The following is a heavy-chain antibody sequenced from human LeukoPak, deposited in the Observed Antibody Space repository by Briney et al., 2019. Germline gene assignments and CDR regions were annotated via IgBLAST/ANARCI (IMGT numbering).Heavy chain of an antibody. CDR1: GGSISSSSYS. CDR2: IYYSGST. D-gene: IGHD6-19*01. Sequence: PSETLSLTCTVSGGSISSSSYSWGCIRQPPGKGLEWIGSIYYSGSTNYNPSLKSRVTISVDTPKNQFSLKLSSVTAADTAVYYCARMHSSGWNWGQGTLVTVSS. CDR3: ARMHSSGWN. V-gene: IGHV4-39*07. J-gene: IGHJ4*02.